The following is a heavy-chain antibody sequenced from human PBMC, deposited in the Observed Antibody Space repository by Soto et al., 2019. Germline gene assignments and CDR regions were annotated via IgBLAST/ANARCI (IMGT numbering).Heavy chain of an antibody. D-gene: IGHD2-2*01. CDR2: ISGSGGST. CDR1: GFTFSGYA. CDR3: AVHCSTSSCYY. Sequence: GGSLRLSCAASGFTFSGYAMSWVRQAPGKGLEWVSAISGSGGSTYYADSVKGRFTISRDNSKNTLYLQMNSLRAEDTAVYYCAVHCSTSSCYYWGQGTLVTVSS. J-gene: IGHJ4*02. V-gene: IGHV3-23*01.